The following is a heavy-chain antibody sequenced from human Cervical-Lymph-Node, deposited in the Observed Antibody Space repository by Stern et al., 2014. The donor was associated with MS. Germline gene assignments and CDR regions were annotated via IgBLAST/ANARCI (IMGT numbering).Heavy chain of an antibody. CDR2: IYYDGSNR. Sequence: VQLVESGGGVVQPGRSLRLSCAASGFTFSGSGMHWVRQAPGKGLEWLAIIYYDGSNRYYADSGKGRFTISRDNSKNTLYLQMNSLRAEDTAVYYCAREGGNTAEYFQHWGQGTLVTVSS. D-gene: IGHD4-23*01. CDR3: AREGGNTAEYFQH. V-gene: IGHV3-33*01. CDR1: GFTFSGSG. J-gene: IGHJ1*01.